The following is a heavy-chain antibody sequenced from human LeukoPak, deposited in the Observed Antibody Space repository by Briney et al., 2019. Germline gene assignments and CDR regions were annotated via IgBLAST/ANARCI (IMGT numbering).Heavy chain of an antibody. CDR1: GFIFSSYA. V-gene: IGHV3-64*04. CDR3: VLSWQQLVLAFDY. D-gene: IGHD6-13*01. J-gene: IGHJ4*02. CDR2: VNSNGGTT. Sequence: QTGGSLRLSCSASGFIFSSYAMHWVRQAPEKGLEYVSAVNSNGGTTYYADSVKGRFTISRDNSKNTLYLQMNSLRAEDTAVYYCVLSWQQLVLAFDYWGQGTLVAVSS.